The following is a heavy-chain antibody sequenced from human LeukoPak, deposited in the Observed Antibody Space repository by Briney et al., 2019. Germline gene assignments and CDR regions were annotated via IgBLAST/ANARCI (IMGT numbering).Heavy chain of an antibody. D-gene: IGHD6-13*01. J-gene: IGHJ4*02. CDR2: IKSKTDGGTT. CDR3: TTAMYSSSWYTYYFDY. V-gene: IGHV3-15*01. Sequence: GGSLRLSCAASGFTFSNAWMSWVRQALGKGLEWVGRIKSKTDGGTTDYAAPVKGRFTISRDDSKNTLYLQMNSLKTEDTAVYYCTTAMYSSSWYTYYFDYWGQGTLVTVS. CDR1: GFTFSNAW.